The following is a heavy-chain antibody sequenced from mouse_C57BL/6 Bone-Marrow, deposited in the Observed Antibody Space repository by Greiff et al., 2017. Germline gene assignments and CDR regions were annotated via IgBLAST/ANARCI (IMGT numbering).Heavy chain of an antibody. CDR2: ISSGGSYT. V-gene: IGHV5-6*01. CDR3: ARHDGYFWYCDV. J-gene: IGHJ1*03. CDR1: GFTFSSYG. Sequence: EVMLVESGGDLVKPGGSLKLSCAASGFTFSSYGMSWVRQTPDKRLEWVATISSGGSYTYYPDSVKGRFTISRDNAKNTLYLQMSSLKSEDTAMYYCARHDGYFWYCDVWGTGTTVTVSS. D-gene: IGHD2-3*01.